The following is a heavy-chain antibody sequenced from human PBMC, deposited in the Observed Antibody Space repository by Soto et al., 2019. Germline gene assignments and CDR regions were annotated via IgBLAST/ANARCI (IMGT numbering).Heavy chain of an antibody. CDR2: ISGSGGST. CDR3: AKVRDIVVVGLGWFDP. D-gene: IGHD2-15*01. CDR1: GFTFSSYA. Sequence: LRLSCAASGFTFSSYARSWVRQAPGKGLEWVSAISGSGGSTYYADSVKGRFTISRDNSKNTLYLQMNSLRAEDTAVYYCAKVRDIVVVGLGWFDPWGQGTLVTVSS. J-gene: IGHJ5*02. V-gene: IGHV3-23*01.